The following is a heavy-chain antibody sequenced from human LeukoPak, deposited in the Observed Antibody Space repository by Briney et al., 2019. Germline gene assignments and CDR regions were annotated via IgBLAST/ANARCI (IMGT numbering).Heavy chain of an antibody. CDR1: GGSISSYY. J-gene: IGHJ6*03. V-gene: IGHV4-59*01. Sequence: SETLSLTCTVSGGSISSYYWNWIRQPPGKGLEWIGYIYYSGSTNYNPSLKSRVTISVDTSKNQFSLKLSSVTAEDTAVYYCARGRSKRRFTMVRGAIAIYYYYYMDVWGKGTTVTVSS. D-gene: IGHD3-10*01. CDR2: IYYSGST. CDR3: ARGRSKRRFTMVRGAIAIYYYYYMDV.